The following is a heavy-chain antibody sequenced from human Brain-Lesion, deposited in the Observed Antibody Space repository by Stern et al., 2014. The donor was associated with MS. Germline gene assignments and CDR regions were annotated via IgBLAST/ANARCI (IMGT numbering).Heavy chain of an antibody. CDR2: IWNDGSNK. CDR1: GFTFSIYG. V-gene: IGHV3-33*01. D-gene: IGHD5-12*01. CDR3: ARDNGGYVDR. Sequence: QVQLVQSGGSVVQPGRSLRLSCAASGFTFSIYGLHGVRQAPVKGLEWVTVIWNDGSNKYYTDSGKGRFTISRDNSKGTLFLQMNSLRVEDTAVYYCARDNGGYVDRWGQGTLVTVSS. J-gene: IGHJ5*02.